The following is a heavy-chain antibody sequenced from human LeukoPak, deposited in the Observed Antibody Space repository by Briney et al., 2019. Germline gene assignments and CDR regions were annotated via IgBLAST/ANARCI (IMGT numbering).Heavy chain of an antibody. Sequence: ASVKVSCKASGGTFSSYAISWVRQAPGQGLEWMGWISAYNGNTNYAQKLQGRVTMTTDTSTSTAYMELRSLRSDDTAVYYCAREKLWFGELLPFDIWGQGTMVTVSS. D-gene: IGHD3-10*01. J-gene: IGHJ3*02. CDR1: GGTFSSYA. CDR3: AREKLWFGELLPFDI. V-gene: IGHV1-18*01. CDR2: ISAYNGNT.